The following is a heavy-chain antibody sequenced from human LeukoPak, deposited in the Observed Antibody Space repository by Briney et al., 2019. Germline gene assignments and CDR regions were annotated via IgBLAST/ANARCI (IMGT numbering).Heavy chain of an antibody. CDR1: GYTFTDYA. Sequence: GASVKVSCKASGYTFTDYAMNWVRQAPGQGLEWMGWINTNTGNPTYAQGFTGRFVFSLDTSVSTAYLQISSLKAEDTAVYYCAREYSGSYYDAFDIWGQGTMVTVSS. CDR3: AREYSGSYYDAFDI. CDR2: INTNTGNP. J-gene: IGHJ3*02. V-gene: IGHV7-4-1*02. D-gene: IGHD1-26*01.